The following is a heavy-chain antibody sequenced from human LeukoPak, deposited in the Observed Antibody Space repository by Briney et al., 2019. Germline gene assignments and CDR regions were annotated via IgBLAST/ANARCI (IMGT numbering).Heavy chain of an antibody. CDR3: ARPERITIFGVDTPGALDI. Sequence: SVKVSCKASGGTFSSYAISWVRQAPGQGLEWMGGIIPIFGTANYAQKFQGRVTITTDESTSTAYMELSSLRSEDTAVYYCARPERITIFGVDTPGALDIWGQGTMVTVSS. V-gene: IGHV1-69*05. J-gene: IGHJ3*02. CDR1: GGTFSSYA. CDR2: IIPIFGTA. D-gene: IGHD3-3*01.